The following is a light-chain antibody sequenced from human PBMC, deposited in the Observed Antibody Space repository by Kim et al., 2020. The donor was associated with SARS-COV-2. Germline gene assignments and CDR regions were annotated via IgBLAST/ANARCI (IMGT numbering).Light chain of an antibody. Sequence: DIQMTQSPSSLSACVGDRVTITCRASQDISNSVAWYQQRPGKAPKSLINGAYRLQSGVPSRFSGSGSGTDFTLTISSLQPEDFATYYCQHYKNYPFAFGPGTKVDIK. J-gene: IGKJ3*01. CDR2: GAY. V-gene: IGKV1-16*01. CDR1: QDISNS. CDR3: QHYKNYPFA.